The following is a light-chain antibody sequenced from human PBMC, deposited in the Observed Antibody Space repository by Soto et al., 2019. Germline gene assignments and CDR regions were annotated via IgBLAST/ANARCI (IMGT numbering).Light chain of an antibody. V-gene: IGLV2-14*01. CDR3: SSYTSSSPYV. CDR2: EVS. J-gene: IGLJ1*01. Sequence: QSALTQPASVSGSPGQSITISCTGTSSDVGGYNYVSWYQQHPGKAPKLMIYEVSNRPSGVSNRFSGSKSGNTASLTISGLQADDEADYYCSSYTSSSPYVLGTGTKVTVL. CDR1: SSDVGGYNY.